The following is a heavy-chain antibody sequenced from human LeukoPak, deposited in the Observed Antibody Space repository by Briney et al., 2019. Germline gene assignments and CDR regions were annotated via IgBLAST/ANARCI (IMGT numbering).Heavy chain of an antibody. CDR2: IKQDGSEK. V-gene: IGHV3-7*01. J-gene: IGHJ6*02. CDR3: ASVREYYDFWIGSHYGMDV. D-gene: IGHD3-3*01. CDR1: GFTFSSYW. Sequence: GGSLRLSCAASGFTFSSYWMSWVRQAPGKGLEWVANIKQDGSEKYYVDSVKGRFTISRDNAKNSLYLQMNSLRAEDTAVYYCASVREYYDFWIGSHYGMDVWGQGTTVTVSS.